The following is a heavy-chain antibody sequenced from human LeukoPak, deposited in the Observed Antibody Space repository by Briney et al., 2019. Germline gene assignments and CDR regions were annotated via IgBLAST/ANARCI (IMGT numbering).Heavy chain of an antibody. CDR3: AKDCSGYDEGDAFDI. CDR2: ISYDGSNK. D-gene: IGHD5-12*01. V-gene: IGHV3-30-3*01. CDR1: GFTFSSYA. J-gene: IGHJ3*02. Sequence: PGGSLRLSCAASGFTFSSYAMHWVRQAPGKGLEWVAVISYDGSNKYYADSVKGRFTISRDNSKNTLYLQMNSLRAEDTAVYYCAKDCSGYDEGDAFDIWGQGTMVTVSS.